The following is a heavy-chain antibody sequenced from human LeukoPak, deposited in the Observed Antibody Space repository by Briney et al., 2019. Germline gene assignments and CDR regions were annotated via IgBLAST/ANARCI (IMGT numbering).Heavy chain of an antibody. V-gene: IGHV4-34*01. CDR1: GGSFSGYY. J-gene: IGHJ6*03. CDR2: INQSGST. D-gene: IGHD1-26*01. CDR3: ARENSGSYLEYYYYYMDV. Sequence: SETLSLTCAVYGGSFSGYYWSWIRQPPGKGLEWIGEINQSGSTNYNPSLKSRVTISVDTSKNQFSLKLSSVTAADTAVYYCARENSGSYLEYYYYYMDVWGKGTTVTVSS.